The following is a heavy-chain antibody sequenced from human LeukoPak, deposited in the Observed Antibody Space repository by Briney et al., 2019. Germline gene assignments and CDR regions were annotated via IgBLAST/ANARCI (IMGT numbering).Heavy chain of an antibody. CDR2: IDPSASYT. D-gene: IGHD6-13*01. Sequence: GESLKISCKGSGYSFTSYWISWVRQMPGKGLEWMGRIDPSASYTNYSPSFQGHVTISADKSISTAYLQWSSLKASDTAMYYCARHNYSSSWYFDYWGQGTLVTVSS. J-gene: IGHJ4*02. V-gene: IGHV5-10-1*01. CDR1: GYSFTSYW. CDR3: ARHNYSSSWYFDY.